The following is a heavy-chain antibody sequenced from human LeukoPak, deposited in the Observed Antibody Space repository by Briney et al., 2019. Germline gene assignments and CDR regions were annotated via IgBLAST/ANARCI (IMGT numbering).Heavy chain of an antibody. CDR3: ARDPREVGYSCGLAYFDY. V-gene: IGHV1-2*02. D-gene: IGHD5-18*01. J-gene: IGHJ4*02. CDR2: INPNSGGT. Sequence: ASVKVSCKASGYTFTGYYMHWVRQAPGQGLEWMRWINPNSGGTNYAQKFQGRVTMTRDTSISTAYMELSRLRSDDTAVYYCARDPREVGYSCGLAYFDYWGQGTLVTVSS. CDR1: GYTFTGYY.